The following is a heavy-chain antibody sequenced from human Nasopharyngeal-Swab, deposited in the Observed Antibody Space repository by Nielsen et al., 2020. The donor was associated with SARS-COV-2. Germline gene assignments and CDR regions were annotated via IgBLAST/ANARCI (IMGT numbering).Heavy chain of an antibody. J-gene: IGHJ6*03. CDR1: GFDVSIND. V-gene: IGHV3-15*07. CDR2: IKSKTDGGTT. Sequence: GGSLRLSCAASGFDVSINDVIWVRQAPGKGLEWVGRIKSKTDGGTTDYAAPVKGRFTVSRDDSKNTLYLQMNSLKTEDTAVYYCTTDFPSQYFYYYMDVWGKGTTVTVSS. CDR3: TTDFPSQYFYYYMDV.